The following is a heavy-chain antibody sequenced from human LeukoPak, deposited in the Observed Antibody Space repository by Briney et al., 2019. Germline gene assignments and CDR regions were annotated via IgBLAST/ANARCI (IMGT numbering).Heavy chain of an antibody. Sequence: SETLSLTCTVAGCSINTSSFYWGWIRQPPGKGLEWIGTIYYSGTSFYNPSLKSRVTISVDTSKNQFSLKLTSVPAADTAVYYCARGREKNYDSWSVYLYYFDSWGQGTLVTVSS. CDR3: ARGREKNYDSWSVYLYYFDS. CDR1: GCSINTSSFY. V-gene: IGHV4-39*01. J-gene: IGHJ4*02. D-gene: IGHD3-3*01. CDR2: IYYSGTS.